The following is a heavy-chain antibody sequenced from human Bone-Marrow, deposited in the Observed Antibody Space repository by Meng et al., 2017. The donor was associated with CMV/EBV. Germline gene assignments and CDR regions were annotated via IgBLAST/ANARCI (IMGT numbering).Heavy chain of an antibody. CDR2: IYSGGSST. V-gene: IGHV3-23*03. Sequence: GGSLRLSCTVSGGSISSSSYYWGWIRQPPGKGLEWVSVIYSGGSSTYYADSVKGRFTISRDNSKNTLYLQMNSLRAEDTAVYYCANALLGVLLQQWWGQGTLVTVSS. CDR1: GGSISSSSYY. CDR3: ANALLGVLLQQW. J-gene: IGHJ4*02. D-gene: IGHD1-1*01.